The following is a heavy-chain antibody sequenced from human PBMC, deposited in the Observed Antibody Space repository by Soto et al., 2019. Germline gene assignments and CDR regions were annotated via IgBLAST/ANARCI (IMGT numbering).Heavy chain of an antibody. CDR1: GFTFSNAW. CDR2: IKSKPNGLTT. Sequence: GGSLRLSCAASGFTFSNAWMNWVRQAPGKGLEWVGRIKSKPNGLTTDYAAPVKGRFTISRDDSKDTLYLQMNSLKTEDTAVYYCTTTFLTGILQYWGQGTLVTVSS. J-gene: IGHJ4*02. CDR3: TTTFLTGILQY. D-gene: IGHD3-9*01. V-gene: IGHV3-15*07.